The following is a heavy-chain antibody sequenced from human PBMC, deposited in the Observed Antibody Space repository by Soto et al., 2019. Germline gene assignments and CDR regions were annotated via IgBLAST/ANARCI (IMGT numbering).Heavy chain of an antibody. J-gene: IGHJ5*02. CDR1: GGSISSSSYY. V-gene: IGHV4-39*01. D-gene: IGHD5-18*01. CDR2: INYSGST. Sequence: QLQLQESGPGLVKPSETLSLTCTVSGGSISSSSYYWGWIRQPPGKGLEWIGSINYSGSTYYNPSLKSRVTISVDTSKNQFSLKLSSVTAADTAVYYCAARLSGYSYGWGSWIDPWGQGTLVTVSS. CDR3: AARLSGYSYGWGSWIDP.